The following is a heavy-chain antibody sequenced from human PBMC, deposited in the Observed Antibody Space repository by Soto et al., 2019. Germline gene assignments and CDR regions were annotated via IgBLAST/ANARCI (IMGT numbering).Heavy chain of an antibody. J-gene: IGHJ5*02. V-gene: IGHV3-74*01. CDR3: TSDTFGLRDT. D-gene: IGHD3-16*01. Sequence: MQMVESGGGSVQTGGSLRLSCAASGFPFSHYWMHWVRQTPGKGLVWVSRINPAGTITNYADSVEGRFTSSRDNADSALFLQMNSLSAEDTAIYYCTSDTFGLRDTWGQGTLVTVSS. CDR2: INPAGTIT. CDR1: GFPFSHYW.